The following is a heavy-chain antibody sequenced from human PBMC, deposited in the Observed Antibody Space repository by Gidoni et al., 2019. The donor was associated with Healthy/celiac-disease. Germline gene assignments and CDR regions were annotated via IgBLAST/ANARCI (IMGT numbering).Heavy chain of an antibody. CDR2: ISSSSSYT. CDR1: GFPFSDYY. Sequence: QVQLVESGGGLVKPGGSLRLSCAASGFPFSDYYLSWIRQAPGKGLEWVSYISSSSSYTNYADSVKGRFTISRDNAKNSLYLQMNSLRAEDTAVYYCARDPRIVVVTKNPWYFDLWGRGTLVTVSS. D-gene: IGHD3-22*01. CDR3: ARDPRIVVVTKNPWYFDL. V-gene: IGHV3-11*05. J-gene: IGHJ2*01.